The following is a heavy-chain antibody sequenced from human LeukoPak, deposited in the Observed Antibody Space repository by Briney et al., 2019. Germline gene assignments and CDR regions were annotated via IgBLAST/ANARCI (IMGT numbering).Heavy chain of an antibody. Sequence: PGRSLRLSCAASGFTFDDYAMHWVRQAPGKGLEWVSGISWNSGSIGYADSVKGRFTISRDNAKNSLYLQMNSLRAEDTAVYYCARDRARYYYDSSGLDYWGQGTLVTVSS. CDR3: ARDRARYYYDSSGLDY. D-gene: IGHD3-22*01. CDR1: GFTFDDYA. V-gene: IGHV3-9*01. CDR2: ISWNSGSI. J-gene: IGHJ4*02.